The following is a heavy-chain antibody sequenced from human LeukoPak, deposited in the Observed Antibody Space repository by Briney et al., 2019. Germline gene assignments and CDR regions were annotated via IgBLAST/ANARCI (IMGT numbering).Heavy chain of an antibody. CDR1: GFTFSSYA. CDR2: ISGSGGST. Sequence: GGSLRLSCAASGFTFSSYAMSWVRQAPGKGLEWVSAISGSGGSTYYADSVKGRFTISRDNSKNTLYLQMNSLRAEDTAVYYCARVMVRGVSSDYWGQGTLVTVSS. V-gene: IGHV3-23*01. D-gene: IGHD3-10*01. J-gene: IGHJ4*02. CDR3: ARVMVRGVSSDY.